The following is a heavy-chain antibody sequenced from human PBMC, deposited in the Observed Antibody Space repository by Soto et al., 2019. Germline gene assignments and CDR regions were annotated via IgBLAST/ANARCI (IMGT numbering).Heavy chain of an antibody. Sequence: GGSLRLSCAASGFTFSSYGMSWVRQARGKGLEWVSAISGSGVSTYYADSVKGRFTISRDNSKNTLYLQMNSLRAEDTAVYHCAKKHWVVTAAEYSFGLWGQGTMIAVST. CDR2: ISGSGVST. CDR1: GFTFSSYG. D-gene: IGHD2-2*01. J-gene: IGHJ4*02. CDR3: AKKHWVVTAAEYSFGL. V-gene: IGHV3-23*01.